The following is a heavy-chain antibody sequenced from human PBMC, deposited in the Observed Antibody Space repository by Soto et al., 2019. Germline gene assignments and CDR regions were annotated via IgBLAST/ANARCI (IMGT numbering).Heavy chain of an antibody. Sequence: GGSLRLSCAASGFTFSSYSRNWVRQAPGKGLEWVSSISSSSSYIYYADSVKGRFTISRDNAKNSLYLQMSSLRSEDTAVYYCARGQYYYDSSGYYYIYWGQGTLVTVSS. J-gene: IGHJ4*02. CDR2: ISSSSSYI. V-gene: IGHV3-21*04. D-gene: IGHD3-22*01. CDR3: ARGQYYYDSSGYYYIY. CDR1: GFTFSSYS.